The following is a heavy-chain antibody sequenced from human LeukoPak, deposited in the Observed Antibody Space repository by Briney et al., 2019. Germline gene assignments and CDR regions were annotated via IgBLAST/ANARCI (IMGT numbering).Heavy chain of an antibody. D-gene: IGHD4-23*01. V-gene: IGHV3-11*04. J-gene: IGHJ4*02. CDR3: ARDYGGSSPFDY. CDR2: ISSSGSDI. CDR1: GFTFSDYY. Sequence: GGSLRLSCAASGFTFSDYYMSWVRQAPGKGLEWVSYISSSGSDIYYADSVKGRFTISRDNAKNSLYLHMNSLRAEDTAVYYCARDYGGSSPFDYWGQGTLVTVSS.